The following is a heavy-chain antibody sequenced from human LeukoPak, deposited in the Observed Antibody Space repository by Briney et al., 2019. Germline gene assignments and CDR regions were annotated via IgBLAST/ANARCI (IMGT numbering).Heavy chain of an antibody. V-gene: IGHV3-33*01. CDR2: IWYDGGNK. Sequence: GRSLRLSCAASGFTLSSYGMHWVRQAPDKGLEWVAVIWYDGGNKYYADSVKGRFTISRDDSKNTLYLQMNSLRAEDTAVYYCVRDPVGYYYYMDVWGRGTTVTVSS. D-gene: IGHD3-10*01. CDR3: VRDPVGYYYYMDV. CDR1: GFTLSSYG. J-gene: IGHJ6*03.